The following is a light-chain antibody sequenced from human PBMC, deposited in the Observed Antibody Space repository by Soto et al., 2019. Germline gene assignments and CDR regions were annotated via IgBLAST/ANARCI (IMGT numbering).Light chain of an antibody. CDR3: CSSAPESTYV. CDR1: SDDVGAYNS. V-gene: IGLV2-23*01. CDR2: KGT. Sequence: QAVVAQPASVSGSPGQSITISCTGTSDDVGAYNSVSWYQQLPHKAPQVILYKGTQRPSGVSNRFSGSTSGNAASLTISGLQADDEADYFCCSSAPESTYVFGTGTKLTVL. J-gene: IGLJ1*01.